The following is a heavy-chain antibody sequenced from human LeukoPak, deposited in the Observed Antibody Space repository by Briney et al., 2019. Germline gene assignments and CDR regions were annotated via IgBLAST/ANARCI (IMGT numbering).Heavy chain of an antibody. CDR1: GGSISSGGYY. Sequence: SETLSLTCTVSGGSISSGGYYWSWIRQPPGKGLEWIGEINHSGSTNYNPSLKSRVTISVDTSKNQFSLKLSSVTAADTAVYYCARVRAAVAHHYYYYYGMDVWGQGTTVTVSS. CDR2: INHSGST. D-gene: IGHD6-19*01. J-gene: IGHJ6*02. CDR3: ARVRAAVAHHYYYYYGMDV. V-gene: IGHV4-39*07.